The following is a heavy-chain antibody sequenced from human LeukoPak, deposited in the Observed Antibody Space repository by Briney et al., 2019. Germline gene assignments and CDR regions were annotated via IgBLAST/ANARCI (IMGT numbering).Heavy chain of an antibody. CDR2: MNPNTGNT. CDR1: GYTFTNYD. CDR3: ARDSFYYYGMDV. V-gene: IGHV1-8*01. J-gene: IGHJ6*02. Sequence: ASVKVSCKTSGYTFTNYDINWVRQASGQGLEWMGWMNPNTGNTGYAQKFQGRVTMTRDTSTNTAYMELRSLRSEGTAVYYCARDSFYYYGMDVWGQGTTVTVSS.